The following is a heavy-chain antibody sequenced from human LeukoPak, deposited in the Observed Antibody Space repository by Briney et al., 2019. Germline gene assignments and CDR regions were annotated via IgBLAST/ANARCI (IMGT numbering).Heavy chain of an antibody. CDR3: ARGTGVRYCSNGVCYTSDY. Sequence: GESLKISCKGSGYSFTNYWIGWVRQMPGKGLEWMGIIYPGDSDTRYSPSFQGQVTISADKSISTAHLQWSSLKASDTAMYYCARGTGVRYCSNGVCYTSDYWGQGTLVTVSS. J-gene: IGHJ4*02. CDR2: IYPGDSDT. D-gene: IGHD2-8*01. V-gene: IGHV5-51*01. CDR1: GYSFTNYW.